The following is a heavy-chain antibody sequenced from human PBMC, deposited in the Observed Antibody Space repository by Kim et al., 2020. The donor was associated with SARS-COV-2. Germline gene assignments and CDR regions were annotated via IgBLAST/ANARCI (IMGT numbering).Heavy chain of an antibody. D-gene: IGHD3-22*01. Sequence: SETLSLTCTVSGGSISSGGYYWSWIRQHPGKGLEWIGYIYYSGSTYYNPSLKSRVTISVDTSKNQFSLKLSSVTAADTAVYYCARGRKGYYDTLNPNWFDPWGQGTLVTVSS. CDR2: IYYSGST. CDR1: GGSISSGGYY. CDR3: ARGRKGYYDTLNPNWFDP. J-gene: IGHJ5*02. V-gene: IGHV4-31*03.